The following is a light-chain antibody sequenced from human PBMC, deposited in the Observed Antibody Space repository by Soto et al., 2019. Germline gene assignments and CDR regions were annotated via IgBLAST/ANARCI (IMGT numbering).Light chain of an antibody. V-gene: IGKV1-5*01. CDR2: DAS. Sequence: DIQMTQSPSTLSASVGDRVTITCRASQSISTWLAWYQQSPGKAPKLLIYDASSLESGVPSRFIGSGSGTEFTLTISSLQPDDFATYYCQQYNRYMLTFGGGTKVEIK. CDR1: QSISTW. J-gene: IGKJ4*01. CDR3: QQYNRYMLT.